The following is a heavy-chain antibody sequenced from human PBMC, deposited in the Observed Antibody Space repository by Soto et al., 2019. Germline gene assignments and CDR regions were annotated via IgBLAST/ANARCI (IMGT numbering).Heavy chain of an antibody. Sequence: SETLSLTCTVSGGSISTYYWSWIRQAAGKGLEWIGRIYPSGSTNYNPSLKSRVTMSVDTSKNLFSLKLSSMTAADTAVYYCATRTTVFGLMIPPFDPWGQGTQATVSS. D-gene: IGHD3-3*01. V-gene: IGHV4-4*07. CDR2: IYPSGST. CDR3: ATRTTVFGLMIPPFDP. CDR1: GGSISTYY. J-gene: IGHJ5*02.